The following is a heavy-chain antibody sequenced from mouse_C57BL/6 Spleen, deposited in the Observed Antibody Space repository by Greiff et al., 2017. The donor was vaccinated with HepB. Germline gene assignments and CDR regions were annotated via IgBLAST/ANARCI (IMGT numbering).Heavy chain of an antibody. D-gene: IGHD1-1*01. V-gene: IGHV1-76*01. CDR3: ARRADYYGSSYNFAY. CDR2: IYPGSGNT. Sequence: VQLVESGAELVRPGASVKLSCKASGYTFTDYYINWVKQRPGQGLEWIARIYPGSGNTYYNEKFKGKATLTAEKSSSTAYMQLSSLTSEDSAVYFCARRADYYGSSYNFAYWGQGTLVTVSA. CDR1: GYTFTDYY. J-gene: IGHJ3*01.